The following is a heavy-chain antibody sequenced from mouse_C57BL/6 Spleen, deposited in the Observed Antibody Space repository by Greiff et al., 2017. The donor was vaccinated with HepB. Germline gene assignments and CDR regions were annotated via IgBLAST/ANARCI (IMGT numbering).Heavy chain of an antibody. CDR3: ARQGFYYYGSSYEDAMDY. CDR2: ISNGGGST. V-gene: IGHV5-12*01. D-gene: IGHD1-1*01. Sequence: EVQRVESGGGLVQPGGSLKLSCAASGFTFSDYYMYWVRQTPEKRLEWVAYISNGGGSTYYPDTVKGRITISRDNAKNNLYLQMSRLKSEDTAMYYCARQGFYYYGSSYEDAMDYWGQGTSVTVSS. J-gene: IGHJ4*01. CDR1: GFTFSDYY.